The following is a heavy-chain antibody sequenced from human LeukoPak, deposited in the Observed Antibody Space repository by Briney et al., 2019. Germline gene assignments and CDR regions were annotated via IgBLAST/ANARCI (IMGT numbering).Heavy chain of an antibody. V-gene: IGHV3-49*04. J-gene: IGHJ6*02. D-gene: IGHD3-22*01. CDR1: GFTFGDYA. Sequence: GGSLRLSCTASGFTFGDYAMSWVRQAPGKGLEWVGFIRSKAYGGTTEYAASVKGRFTISRDDSKSIAYLQMNSLKTEDTAVYYCTRSSGRYYYRMDVWGQGTTVTVSS. CDR2: IRSKAYGGTT. CDR3: TRSSGRYYYRMDV.